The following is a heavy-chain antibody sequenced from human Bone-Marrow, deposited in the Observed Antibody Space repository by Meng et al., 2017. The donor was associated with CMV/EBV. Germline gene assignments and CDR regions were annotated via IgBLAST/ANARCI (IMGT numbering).Heavy chain of an antibody. CDR2: INTDWSST. CDR1: CFPFRWYW. J-gene: IGHJ5*02. V-gene: IGHV3-74*01. Sequence: SCAAICFPFRWYWLPWVRQLTGKALVWVSGINTDWSSTSYADSVMCRFTITRDNAKNTLYLQMNSLRVEDTAVYYCASRLHFNWFDPWGQGTLVTVSS. CDR3: ASRLHFNWFDP.